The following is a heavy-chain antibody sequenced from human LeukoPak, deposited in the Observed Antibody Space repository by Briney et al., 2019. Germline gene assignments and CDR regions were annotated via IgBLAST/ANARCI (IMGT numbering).Heavy chain of an antibody. J-gene: IGHJ4*02. V-gene: IGHV3-23*01. CDR1: GFTFSSYA. CDR3: AKDRRTPYFPLDQIDY. Sequence: PGGSLRLSCAASGFTFSSYAMSWVRQAPGKGLEWVSLISGSGGSTYYADSVKGRFTISRDNSKNTLYLQMNSLRAEDTAVYYCAKDRRTPYFPLDQIDYLGQGTLVTVSS. CDR2: ISGSGGST. D-gene: IGHD2-21*01.